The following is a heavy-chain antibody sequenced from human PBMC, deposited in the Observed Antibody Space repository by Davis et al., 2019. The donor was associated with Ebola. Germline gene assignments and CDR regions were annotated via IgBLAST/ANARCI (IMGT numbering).Heavy chain of an antibody. V-gene: IGHV1-2*04. CDR3: ARRAYYHGSGSYRYGMDV. CDR2: INPNSGGT. D-gene: IGHD3-10*01. J-gene: IGHJ6*02. CDR1: GYTLTELS. Sequence: ASVKVSCKVSGYTLTELSMHWVRQAPGQGLEWMGWINPNSGGTNYAQKFQGWVTMTRDTSTSTAYMELRSLRSDDTAVYYCARRAYYHGSGSYRYGMDVWGQGTTVTVSS.